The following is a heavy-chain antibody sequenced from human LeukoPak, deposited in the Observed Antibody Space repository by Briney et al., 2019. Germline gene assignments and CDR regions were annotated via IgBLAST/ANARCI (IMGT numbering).Heavy chain of an antibody. D-gene: IGHD6-19*01. CDR2: IYYSEST. CDR3: ARDSGGWYARVDY. V-gene: IGHV4-30-4*08. J-gene: IGHJ4*02. CDR1: GGSISSGDYY. Sequence: SETLSLTCTVSGGSISSGDYYWSWIRQPPGKGLEWIGYIYYSESTYYNPSLKSRVTISVDTSKNQFSLKLSSVTAADTAVYYCARDSGGWYARVDYWGQGTLVTVSS.